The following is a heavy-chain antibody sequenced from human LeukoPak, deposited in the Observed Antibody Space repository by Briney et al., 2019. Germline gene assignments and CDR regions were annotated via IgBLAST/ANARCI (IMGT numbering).Heavy chain of an antibody. CDR2: INHSGST. J-gene: IGHJ4*02. V-gene: IGHV4-34*01. Sequence: SETLSLTCAVYGGSFTIYSWTWIRQSPGKGLEWIGEINHSGSTNYNPSLKSRVTISVDTSKNQFSLKLSSVTAADTAVYYCARGQIHHYWGQGTLVTVSS. CDR1: GGSFTIYS. CDR3: ARGQIHHY.